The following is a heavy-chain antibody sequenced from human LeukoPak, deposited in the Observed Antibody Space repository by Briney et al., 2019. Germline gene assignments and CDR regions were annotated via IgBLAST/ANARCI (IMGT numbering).Heavy chain of an antibody. CDR1: GDSVSSNSAA. D-gene: IGHD3-22*01. CDR3: TRDPGRGYYDSSGTFDY. CDR2: TYYRSKWYN. Sequence: ASQTLSLTCAISGDSVSSNSAAWNWIRQSPSRGLEWLGRTYYRSKWYNDYAVSVKSRITINPDTSKNQFSLQLNSVTPEDTAVYYCTRDPGRGYYDSSGTFDYWGQGTLVTVSS. V-gene: IGHV6-1*01. J-gene: IGHJ4*02.